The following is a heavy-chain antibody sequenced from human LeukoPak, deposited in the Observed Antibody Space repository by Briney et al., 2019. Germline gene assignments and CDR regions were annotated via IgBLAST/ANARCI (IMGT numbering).Heavy chain of an antibody. V-gene: IGHV4-59*08. CDR2: THYTGNT. CDR3: AKWSSTLKAFDF. Sequence: SETLSLTCSVSGDSINSYYWNWTRQPPGKELEWIGYTHYTGNTKSNPSLKSRVTTSVDTSKSQFSLKLSSVTAADTAVYYCAKWSSTLKAFDFWGQGILVIVSS. CDR1: GDSINSYY. D-gene: IGHD2-8*01. J-gene: IGHJ4*02.